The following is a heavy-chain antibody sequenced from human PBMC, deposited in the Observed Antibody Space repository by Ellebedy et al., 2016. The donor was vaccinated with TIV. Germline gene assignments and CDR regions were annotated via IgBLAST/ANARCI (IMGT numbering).Heavy chain of an antibody. CDR2: IGSSGADA. V-gene: IGHV3-21*01. CDR3: ARDRGERGLLSFFDL. D-gene: IGHD3-10*01. J-gene: IGHJ4*02. CDR1: GFTFSNYP. Sequence: GESLKISCAASGFTFSNYPMNWVRQAPGKGLEWVSTIGSSGADAYYADSVNGRFTISRDNARNCLSLQMDSLRAEDTAVYYCARDRGERGLLSFFDLWGQGTLVTVST.